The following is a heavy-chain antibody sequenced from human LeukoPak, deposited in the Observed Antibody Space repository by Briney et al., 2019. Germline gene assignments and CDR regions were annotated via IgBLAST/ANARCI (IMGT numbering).Heavy chain of an antibody. CDR1: GFTVSSNY. V-gene: IGHV3-53*01. CDR2: IYSGGST. J-gene: IGHJ4*02. Sequence: AGSLTLSCAASGFTVSSNYMSWVRQAPGKGLAWVSVIYSGGSTYYADSVKGRFTISRDNSKNTLYLQMNSLRAEDTAVYYCASLYSSSWYSTGPADYWGQGTLVTVSS. CDR3: ASLYSSSWYSTGPADY. D-gene: IGHD6-13*01.